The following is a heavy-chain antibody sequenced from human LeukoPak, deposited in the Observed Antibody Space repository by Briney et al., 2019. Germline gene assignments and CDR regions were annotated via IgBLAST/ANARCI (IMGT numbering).Heavy chain of an antibody. CDR2: VSVSGGST. Sequence: HTGGSLRLSCAASGFTFTNYAMGWVRQAPGKGLEWVSGVSVSGGSTYYADSVKGRFTISRDNSKNTVSLQMISLRVEDTAVYYCARWRGRQSEFDYWGQGTLVTVSS. CDR3: ARWRGRQSEFDY. D-gene: IGHD1-1*01. CDR1: GFTFTNYA. J-gene: IGHJ4*02. V-gene: IGHV3-23*01.